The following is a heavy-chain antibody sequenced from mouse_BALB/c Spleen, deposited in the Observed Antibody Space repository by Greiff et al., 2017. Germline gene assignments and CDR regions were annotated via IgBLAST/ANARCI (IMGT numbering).Heavy chain of an antibody. CDR1: GFTFSSFG. Sequence: EVKVVESGGGLVQPGGSRKLSCAASGFTFSSFGMHWVRQAPEKGLEWVAYISSGSSTIYYADTVKGRFTISRDNPKNTLFLQMTSLRSEDTAMYDCARHYYGSFYWYFDVWGAGTTVTVSS. CDR2: ISSGSSTI. V-gene: IGHV5-17*02. J-gene: IGHJ1*01. D-gene: IGHD1-1*01. CDR3: ARHYYGSFYWYFDV.